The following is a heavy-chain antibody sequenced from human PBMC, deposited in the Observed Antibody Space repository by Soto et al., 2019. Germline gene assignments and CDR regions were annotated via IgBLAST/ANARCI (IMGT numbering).Heavy chain of an antibody. Sequence: RLSCAASGFTFSSYAMHWVRQAPGKGLEYVSAISSNGGSTYYADSVKGRFTISRDNSKNTLYLQMGSQRAEDMAVYYCASGALSIQRWLVPGAFDYWGQRTLVTVSS. D-gene: IGHD6-19*01. V-gene: IGHV3-64*02. CDR2: ISSNGGST. J-gene: IGHJ4*02. CDR1: GFTFSSYA. CDR3: ASGALSIQRWLVPGAFDY.